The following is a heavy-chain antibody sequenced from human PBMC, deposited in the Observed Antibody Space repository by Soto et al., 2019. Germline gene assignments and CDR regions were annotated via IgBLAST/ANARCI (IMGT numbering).Heavy chain of an antibody. CDR2: IIPILGIA. V-gene: IGHV1-69*04. D-gene: IGHD4-17*01. CDR3: ATDHDYGDYNFDY. CDR1: GGTFSSYT. Sequence: SVKVSCKASGGTFSSYTISWVRQAPGQGLEWMGRIIPILGIANYAQKFQGRVTITADTSTDTAYMELSSLRSEDTAVYYCATDHDYGDYNFDYWGQGTLVTVSS. J-gene: IGHJ4*02.